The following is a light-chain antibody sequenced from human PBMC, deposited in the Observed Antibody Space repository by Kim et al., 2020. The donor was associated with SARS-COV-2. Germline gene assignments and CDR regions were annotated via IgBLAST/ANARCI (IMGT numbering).Light chain of an antibody. CDR2: DSS. CDR1: QNVYTD. V-gene: IGKV3-11*01. Sequence: EIVLTQSPATLSLSPGERATLSCRASQNVYTDLAWYRQKPGQPPRLLIYDSSIRATDIPARFSGSGSGTDFTLTISSLEPEDFAVYYCLQRSDWPRTFGGGTKLEI. J-gene: IGKJ4*01. CDR3: LQRSDWPRT.